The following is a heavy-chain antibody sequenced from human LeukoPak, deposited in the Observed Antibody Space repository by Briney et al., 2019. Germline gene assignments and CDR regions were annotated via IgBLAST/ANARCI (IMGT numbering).Heavy chain of an antibody. V-gene: IGHV4-34*01. CDR1: GGSFSGYY. CDR2: INHSGST. Sequence: SETLSLTCAVYGGSFSGYYWSWIRQPPGKGLEWIGEINHSGSTNYNPSLKSRVTISVDTSKNQFSLKLSSVTAADTAVYYCAGACRKKAGACTGPGSNWFDPWGQGTLVTVSS. D-gene: IGHD6-13*01. CDR3: AGACRKKAGACTGPGSNWFDP. J-gene: IGHJ5*02.